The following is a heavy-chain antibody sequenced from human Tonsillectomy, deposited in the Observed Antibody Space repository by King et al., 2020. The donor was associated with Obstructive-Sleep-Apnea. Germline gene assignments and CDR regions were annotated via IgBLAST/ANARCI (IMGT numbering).Heavy chain of an antibody. CDR1: GGSISSYY. V-gene: IGHV4-59*08. CDR2: IYYSGST. CDR3: ARRKRGDWYFDL. D-gene: IGHD3-10*01. J-gene: IGHJ2*01. Sequence: VQLQESGPGLVKPSETLSLTCTVSGGSISSYYWSWIRQPPGKGLEWIGYIYYSGSTNYTPSLKSRVTISVDTSKNQFSLKLRSVTAADTAVYYCARRKRGDWYFDLWGRGTLVTVSS.